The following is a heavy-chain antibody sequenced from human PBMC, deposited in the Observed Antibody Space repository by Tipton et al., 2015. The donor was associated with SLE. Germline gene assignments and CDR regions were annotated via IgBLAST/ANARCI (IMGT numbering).Heavy chain of an antibody. Sequence: TLSLTCIVSGDSITSTPYYWGWIRQSPEKGLEWIGSTHYSGTTYYNPSLESRVTMSMDTSKNQFSLNLRSVTAADTAVYYCARLSPLWFGEYNDYWGQGTLVTVTS. V-gene: IGHV4-39*01. J-gene: IGHJ4*02. CDR2: THYSGTT. D-gene: IGHD3-10*01. CDR1: GDSITSTPYY. CDR3: ARLSPLWFGEYNDY.